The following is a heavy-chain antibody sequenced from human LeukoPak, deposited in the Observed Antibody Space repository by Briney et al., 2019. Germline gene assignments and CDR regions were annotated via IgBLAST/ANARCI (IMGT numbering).Heavy chain of an antibody. J-gene: IGHJ4*02. CDR1: GYTFTGYY. CDR2: INPNSGGT. CDR3: AREKYRYSSGFDY. V-gene: IGHV1-2*02. D-gene: IGHD6-19*01. Sequence: ASVKVSCKASGYTFTGYYMHWVRQAPGQGLEWMGWINPNSGGTNYAQKFQGRVTMTRDTSISTAYMELSRLRSDDTAVYYCAREKYRYSSGFDYWGQGTLVTVSS.